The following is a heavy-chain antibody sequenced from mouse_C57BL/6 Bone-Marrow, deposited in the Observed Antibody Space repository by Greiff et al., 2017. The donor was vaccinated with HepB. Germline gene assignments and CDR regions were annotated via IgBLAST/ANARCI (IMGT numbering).Heavy chain of an antibody. CDR2: IYPRSGNT. CDR3: ARWGYGSSPYYYAMDY. J-gene: IGHJ4*01. V-gene: IGHV1-81*01. D-gene: IGHD1-1*01. Sequence: VQLQQSGAELARPGASVKLSCKASGYTFTSYGISWVKQSTGQGLEWIGEIYPRSGNTYYNEKFKGKATLTADKSSSTAYMELRSLTSEDSAVYFCARWGYGSSPYYYAMDYWGQGTAVTVSS. CDR1: GYTFTSYG.